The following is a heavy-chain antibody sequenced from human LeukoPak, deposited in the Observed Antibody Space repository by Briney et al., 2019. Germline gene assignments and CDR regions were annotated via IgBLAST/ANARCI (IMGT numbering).Heavy chain of an antibody. CDR2: IIPIFGTA. J-gene: IGHJ6*03. CDR3: ARARDYYDSSGYPYYYYYYMDV. CDR1: GGTFSSYA. D-gene: IGHD3-22*01. Sequence: GASVNVSCKASGGTFSSYAISWVRQAPGQGLEWMGGIIPIFGTANYAQKFQGRVTITADESTSTAYMELSSLRSEDTAVYYCARARDYYDSSGYPYYYYYYMDVWGKGTTVTVSS. V-gene: IGHV1-69*13.